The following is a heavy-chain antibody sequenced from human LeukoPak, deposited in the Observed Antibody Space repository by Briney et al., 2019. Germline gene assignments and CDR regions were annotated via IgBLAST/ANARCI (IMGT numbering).Heavy chain of an antibody. V-gene: IGHV1-8*01. D-gene: IGHD3-22*01. Sequence: GASVKVSCKASGYTFTSYDINWVRQATGQGLEWMGWMYPNSGNTGYAQKFQGRVTMTRNTSISTAYMELSSLRSEDTAVYYCARGLRDYYYDSSGYVGWFDPWGQGTLVTVSS. J-gene: IGHJ5*02. CDR3: ARGLRDYYYDSSGYVGWFDP. CDR1: GYTFTSYD. CDR2: MYPNSGNT.